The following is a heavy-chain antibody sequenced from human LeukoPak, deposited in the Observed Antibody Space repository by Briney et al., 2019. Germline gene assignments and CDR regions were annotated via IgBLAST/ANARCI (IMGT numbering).Heavy chain of an antibody. D-gene: IGHD2-15*01. CDR2: IIPIFGTA. CDR3: ARDPLDCSGGRCSDY. CDR1: GGTFSSYA. Sequence: GSSVKVSCKASGGTFSSYAISWVRQAPGQGLEWMGRIIPIFGTANYAQKFQGRVTITTDESTSTAYMELSSLGSEDTAVYYCARDPLDCSGGRCSDYWGQGTLVTVSS. V-gene: IGHV1-69*05. J-gene: IGHJ4*02.